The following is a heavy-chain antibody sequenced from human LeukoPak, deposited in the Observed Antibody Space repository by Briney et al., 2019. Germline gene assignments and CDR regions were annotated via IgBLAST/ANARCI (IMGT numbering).Heavy chain of an antibody. D-gene: IGHD6-19*01. CDR3: AKEGGWYEYH. Sequence: GGSLRLSSAASGFTFTTYAMSWVRQAPGKGLEWVSGISGSGGSTYYADSVKGRFTISRDNSKNTLYLQMNSLRAEDTAVYYCAKEGGWYEYHWGQGTLVTVSS. V-gene: IGHV3-23*01. CDR1: GFTFTTYA. CDR2: ISGSGGST. J-gene: IGHJ1*01.